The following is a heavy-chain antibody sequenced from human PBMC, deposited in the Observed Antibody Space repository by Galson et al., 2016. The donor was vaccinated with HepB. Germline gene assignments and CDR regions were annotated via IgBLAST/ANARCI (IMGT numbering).Heavy chain of an antibody. D-gene: IGHD1-1*01. V-gene: IGHV1-2*02. CDR1: GYTFTDDY. CDR3: ARAQSNWNAH. CDR2: IQPNPGRT. J-gene: IGHJ1*01. Sequence: SVKVSCKASGYTFTDDYMHWVRQAPGQGLEWMGWIQPNPGRTKYAQKFQGRATMTRDSSISTAYMELTRLTSDDTAIYYCARAQSNWNAHWGPGTLVTVSS.